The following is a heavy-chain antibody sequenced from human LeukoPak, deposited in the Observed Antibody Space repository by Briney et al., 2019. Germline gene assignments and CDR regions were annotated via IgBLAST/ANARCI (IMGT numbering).Heavy chain of an antibody. Sequence: KPSETLSLTCTVSGGSVSSGSYYWSWIRQPPGKGLEWIGYIYYSGSTNYNPSLKSRVTISVDTSKNQFSLKLSSVTAADTAVYYCARVSGGGYYPNWFDPWGQGTLVTVSS. J-gene: IGHJ5*02. D-gene: IGHD3-22*01. CDR1: GGSVSSGSYY. V-gene: IGHV4-61*01. CDR2: IYYSGST. CDR3: ARVSGGGYYPNWFDP.